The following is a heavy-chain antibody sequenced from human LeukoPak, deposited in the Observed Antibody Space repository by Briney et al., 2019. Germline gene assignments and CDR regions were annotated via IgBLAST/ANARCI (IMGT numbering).Heavy chain of an antibody. V-gene: IGHV3-7*01. Sequence: GSLRLSCAASGFTFSSYWMNWVRQAPGKGLEWVANIKQDGSEKYYVDSVKGRFTISRDNAKNSLYLQMNSLRAEDTAVYYCARGFDMAYYYYGMDVWGQGTTVTVSS. D-gene: IGHD2-15*01. J-gene: IGHJ6*02. CDR3: ARGFDMAYYYYGMDV. CDR2: IKQDGSEK. CDR1: GFTFSSYW.